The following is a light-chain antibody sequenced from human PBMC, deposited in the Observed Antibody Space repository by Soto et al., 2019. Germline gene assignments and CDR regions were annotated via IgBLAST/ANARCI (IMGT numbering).Light chain of an antibody. CDR1: QNIYTW. Sequence: DYQVTQSPSTLSASVGDRVTITCRASQNIYTWLAWYQQKPGIAPKLLIHKASTLESGVPSRLSGSGFGTEFTLTISGTQPEDSATYYCQQYERYSTFGHGTQVDIK. J-gene: IGKJ1*01. CDR3: QQYERYST. CDR2: KAS. V-gene: IGKV1-5*03.